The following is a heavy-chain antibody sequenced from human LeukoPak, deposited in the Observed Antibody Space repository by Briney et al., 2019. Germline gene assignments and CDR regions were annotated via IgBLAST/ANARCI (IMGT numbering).Heavy chain of an antibody. CDR2: INRSCGST. V-gene: IGHV3-23*01. J-gene: IGHJ4*02. D-gene: IGHD1-26*01. CDR1: GFTFSSYA. Sequence: GGSLRLSCAASGFTFSSYAMSWVRQAPGKGLEWVSAINRSCGSTYYADAVKGRFTISRNNSKNTLYLQMNSLRAEDMFVYYRAKIVAAGGILVYWGQGTLVTVSS. CDR3: AKIVAAGGILVY.